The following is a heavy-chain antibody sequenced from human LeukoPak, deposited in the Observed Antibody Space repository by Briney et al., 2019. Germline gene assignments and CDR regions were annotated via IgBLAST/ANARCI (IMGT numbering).Heavy chain of an antibody. D-gene: IGHD6-19*01. CDR2: IKSMSDGGTT. CDR3: STDSSGSKY. Sequence: GGSLRLSCAASGFTLSSYWMHWVRQAPGEGLEWVGRIKSMSDGGTTDYGAAVKGRFTISRDDSKQMSFLQMKSLKAEDTAVYYCSTDSSGSKYWGQGTLVTVSS. CDR1: GFTLSSYW. V-gene: IGHV3-15*05. J-gene: IGHJ4*02.